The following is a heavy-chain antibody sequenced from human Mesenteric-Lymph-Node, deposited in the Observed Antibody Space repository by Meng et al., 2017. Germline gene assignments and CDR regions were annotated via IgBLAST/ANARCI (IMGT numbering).Heavy chain of an antibody. J-gene: IGHJ4*02. CDR2: IIPIFGTA. CDR3: AKTDIVDGYYFDY. Sequence: VQSGAELVNPASSVHVSGKSSGGSFSSNDIGWVRQAPAPGLARVGVIIPIFGTATYAHKFLGMVTMTADASTNTACMELSGLRSEDTAVYYFAKTDIVDGYYFDYWGQGTLVTVSS. CDR1: GGSFSSND. D-gene: IGHD2-15*01. V-gene: IGHV1-69*01.